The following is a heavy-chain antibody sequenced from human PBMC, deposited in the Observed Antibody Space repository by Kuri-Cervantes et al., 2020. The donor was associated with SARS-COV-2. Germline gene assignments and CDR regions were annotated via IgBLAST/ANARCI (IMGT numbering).Heavy chain of an antibody. V-gene: IGHV3-48*03. CDR1: GFIFSSHE. CDR3: ARGIAVADTESFDY. J-gene: IGHJ4*02. Sequence: GESLKISCAASGFIFSSHEMNWVRQAPGKGLEWISYISSGGNDIYYADSVKGRFTIPRDNARHSLYLQMNSLSTEDTAVYYCARGIAVADTESFDYWGLGTLVTVSS. D-gene: IGHD6-19*01. CDR2: ISSGGNDI.